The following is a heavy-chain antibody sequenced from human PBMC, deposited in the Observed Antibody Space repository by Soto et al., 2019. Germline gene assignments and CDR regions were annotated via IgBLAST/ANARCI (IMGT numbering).Heavy chain of an antibody. J-gene: IGHJ5*02. V-gene: IGHV1-18*04. CDR2: IKPDNGDT. CDR1: GYPFSKYG. D-gene: IGHD5-12*01. Sequence: QLQLVQSGAEVERPGAAVRVSCKAYGYPFSKYGINWIRQAPGQRLEWMGWIKPDNGDTNYVQKYQGRVTMTTDTSSNTAYMELRSLRSDDTAVYYCATSYDSGFDPWGQGTLVSVSS. CDR3: ATSYDSGFDP.